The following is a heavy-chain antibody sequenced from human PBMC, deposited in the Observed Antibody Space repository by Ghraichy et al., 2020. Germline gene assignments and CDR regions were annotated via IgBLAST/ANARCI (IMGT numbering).Heavy chain of an antibody. D-gene: IGHD1-14*01. CDR3: ARNAGGTYYYYHMDV. V-gene: IGHV3-53*01. CDR1: GFTVSSNF. Sequence: GGSLRLSCAASGFTVSSNFMSWVRQAPGKGLEWVSVIHGGGSTNYADSVKGRFTISRDNSKNTLFLQMNSLRVEDTAVYYCARNAGGTYYYYHMDVWGRGTSVTVSS. CDR2: IHGGGST. J-gene: IGHJ6*03.